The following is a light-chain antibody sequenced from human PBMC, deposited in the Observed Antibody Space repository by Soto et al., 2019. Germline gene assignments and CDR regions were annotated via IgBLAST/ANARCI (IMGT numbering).Light chain of an antibody. CDR1: QSVSSNY. Sequence: EIVLTQSPGTLSLSPGERATLSCRASQSVSSNYLVWYQQKPGQAPTFLIYGASSRASGTPDRFSGSGSGTDFTLTISRLEPEDFGMYYCQHYGSSTITFGQGTRLEIK. J-gene: IGKJ5*01. CDR2: GAS. V-gene: IGKV3-20*01. CDR3: QHYGSSTIT.